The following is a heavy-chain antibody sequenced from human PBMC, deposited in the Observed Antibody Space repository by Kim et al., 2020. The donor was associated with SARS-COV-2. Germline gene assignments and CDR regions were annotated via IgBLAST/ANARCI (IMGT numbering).Heavy chain of an antibody. CDR3: GRGLGYYYYGMDV. CDR2: INSDGSST. CDR1: GFTFSSYW. V-gene: IGHV3-74*01. Sequence: GGSLRLSCAASGFTFSSYWMHWVRQAPGKGLVWVSRINSDGSSTSYADHVQGRFTISRDNAKKTLYLQMNSLRAEDTAVYYCGRGLGYYYYGMDVWGQGTTVTVSS. J-gene: IGHJ6*02.